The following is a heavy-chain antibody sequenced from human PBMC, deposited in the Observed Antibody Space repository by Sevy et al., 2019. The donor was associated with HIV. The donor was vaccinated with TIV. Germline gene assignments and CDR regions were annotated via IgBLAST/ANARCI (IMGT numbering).Heavy chain of an antibody. CDR3: ASGRYRDYLWGSYRPTYIDS. V-gene: IGHV4-34*01. CDR1: GGSFSGYY. Sequence: SETLSLTCAVYGGSFSGYYWSWIRQSPGQGLEWIGEITHSGNTNYNPSLKSRVTISIDTSKNQFSLKLSSVTAADTAVFYCASGRYRDYLWGSYRPTYIDSWGQGALVTVSS. D-gene: IGHD3-16*02. J-gene: IGHJ4*02. CDR2: ITHSGNT.